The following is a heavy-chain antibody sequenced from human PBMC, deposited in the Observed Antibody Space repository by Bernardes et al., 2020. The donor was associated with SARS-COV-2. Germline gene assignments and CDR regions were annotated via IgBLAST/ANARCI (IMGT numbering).Heavy chain of an antibody. D-gene: IGHD6-19*01. CDR1: GYSFTTYW. CDR2: IYPGDSDT. Sequence: GESLKISCKGSGYSFTTYWIGWVRQMPGKGLEWMGIIYPGDSDTRYSPSFQGQVTISADKSVSTAYLQWSSLKASDTAMYYCARLSSSSGWYEGDFDYWGQGTLVTVSS. J-gene: IGHJ4*02. V-gene: IGHV5-51*01. CDR3: ARLSSSSGWYEGDFDY.